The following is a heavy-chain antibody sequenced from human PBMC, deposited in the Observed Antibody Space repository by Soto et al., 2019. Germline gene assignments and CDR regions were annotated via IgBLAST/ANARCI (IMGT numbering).Heavy chain of an antibody. D-gene: IGHD4-17*01. CDR2: VYYRGRS. V-gene: IGHV4-39*01. CDR1: GGSVTNSSYY. Sequence: SETLSLTCTVSGGSVTNSSYYWGWIRQSPGKGLEWIGSVYYRGRSYSKSSVKSRVTISVDTSKNQLSLNFNSVTASDKALYYCVSQRTTVLTQAYFDYWGPGAIVTVS. CDR3: VSQRTTVLTQAYFDY. J-gene: IGHJ4*02.